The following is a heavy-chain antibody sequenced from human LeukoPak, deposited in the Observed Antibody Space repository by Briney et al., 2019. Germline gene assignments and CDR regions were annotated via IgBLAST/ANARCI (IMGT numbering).Heavy chain of an antibody. J-gene: IGHJ4*02. CDR1: GFTFSSYS. D-gene: IGHD6-6*01. V-gene: IGHV3-21*01. CDR3: ASIVRGSSEDDLDY. CDR2: ISSSSSYI. Sequence: GGSLRLSCAASGFTFSSYSMNWVRQAPGKGLEWVSSISSSSSYIYYADSVKGRFTISRDNAKNSLYLQMNSLRAEDTAVYYCASIVRGSSEDDLDYWGQGTLVTVSS.